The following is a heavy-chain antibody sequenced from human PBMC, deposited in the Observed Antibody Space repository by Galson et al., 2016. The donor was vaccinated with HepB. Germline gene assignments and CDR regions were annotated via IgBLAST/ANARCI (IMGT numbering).Heavy chain of an antibody. D-gene: IGHD2-21*01. J-gene: IGHJ4*02. CDR1: GYTRTKLS. V-gene: IGHV1-24*01. Sequence: SVKVSCKVSGYTRTKLSIHWVRQAPGKGPEWMGGFDPEDGETIYAQKFRGTLTMTEDTSTDMAYMTLTSLTSEDTAVYYCATNLAGRHLLAFDSWGQGTLVTVSS. CDR2: FDPEDGET. CDR3: ATNLAGRHLLAFDS.